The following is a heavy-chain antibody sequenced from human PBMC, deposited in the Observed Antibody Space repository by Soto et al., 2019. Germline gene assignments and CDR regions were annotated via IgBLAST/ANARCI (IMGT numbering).Heavy chain of an antibody. CDR2: ISYDGSNK. D-gene: IGHD3-10*01. J-gene: IGHJ6*03. CDR1: GFTFSSYG. V-gene: IGHV3-30*18. Sequence: GGSLRLSCAASGFTFSSYGMHWVRQAPGKGLEWVAVISYDGSNKYYADSVKGRFTISRDNSKNTLYLQMNSLRAEDTAVYYCAKVGVDFPPYYYYYYMDVWGKGTTVTVSS. CDR3: AKVGVDFPPYYYYYYMDV.